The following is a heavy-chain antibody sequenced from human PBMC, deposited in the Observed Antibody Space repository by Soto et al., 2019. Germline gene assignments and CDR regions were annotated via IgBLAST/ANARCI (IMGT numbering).Heavy chain of an antibody. D-gene: IGHD6-13*01. CDR3: ARAGSWYSLYYYGMDV. Sequence: GGSLRLSCAASGFTFSSYEMNWVRQAPGKGLEWVSYISSSGSTIYYADSVKGRFTISRDNAKNSLYLQMNSLRAEDTAVYYCARAGSWYSLYYYGMDVWGQGTTVTVS. J-gene: IGHJ6*02. CDR1: GFTFSSYE. CDR2: ISSSGSTI. V-gene: IGHV3-48*03.